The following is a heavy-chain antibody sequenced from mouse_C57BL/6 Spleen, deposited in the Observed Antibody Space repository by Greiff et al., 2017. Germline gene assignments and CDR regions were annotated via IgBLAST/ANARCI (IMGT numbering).Heavy chain of an antibody. CDR3: ARGDPYFDY. D-gene: IGHD2-13*01. CDR1: GFTFSDYG. Sequence: EVKLMESGGGLVKPGGSLKLSCAASGFTFSDYGMHWVRQAPEKGLEWVAYISSGSSTIYYADTVKGRFTISRDNAKNTRFLQMTRLRSEDTAMYYCARGDPYFDYWGQGTTLTVSS. J-gene: IGHJ2*01. V-gene: IGHV5-17*01. CDR2: ISSGSSTI.